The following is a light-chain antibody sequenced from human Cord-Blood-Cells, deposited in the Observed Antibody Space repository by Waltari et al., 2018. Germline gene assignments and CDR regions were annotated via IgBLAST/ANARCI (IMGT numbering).Light chain of an antibody. V-gene: IGKV1-39*01. CDR3: QQSYSTPGLT. J-gene: IGKJ4*01. Sequence: DIPMTQSPSSLSASVADRVTITCRASQSISSYLNWYQQKPGKAPKRLIYAASSLQSGVPSRFSGSGSGTDFTLTISSLQPEDFATYYCQQSYSTPGLTFGGGTKVEIK. CDR1: QSISSY. CDR2: AAS.